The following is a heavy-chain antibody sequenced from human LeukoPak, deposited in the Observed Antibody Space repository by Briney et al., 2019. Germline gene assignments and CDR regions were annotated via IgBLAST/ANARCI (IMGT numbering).Heavy chain of an antibody. V-gene: IGHV4-59*01. CDR2: IYYSGST. J-gene: IGHJ4*02. CDR3: ARGGYNYDLYFDY. Sequence: SETLSLTCTVSGGSISSYYWSWIRQPPGKGLEGIGYIYYSGSTNYNPSLKSRVTISVDTSKNQFSLKLSSVTAADTAVYYCARGGYNYDLYFDYWGQGTLVTVSS. CDR1: GGSISSYY. D-gene: IGHD5-24*01.